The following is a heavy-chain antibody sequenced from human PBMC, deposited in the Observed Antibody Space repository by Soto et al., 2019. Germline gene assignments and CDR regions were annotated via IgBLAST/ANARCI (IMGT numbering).Heavy chain of an antibody. CDR3: ARDYDFWSGYYVGSIMDV. V-gene: IGHV3-48*03. CDR2: ISSSGSTI. D-gene: IGHD3-3*01. Sequence: GGSLRLSCAASGFTFSSYEMKWVRQAPGKGLEWVSYISSSGSTIYYADSVKGRFTISRDNAKNSLYLQMNSLRAEDTAVYYCARDYDFWSGYYVGSIMDVWGQGTTVTVSS. J-gene: IGHJ6*02. CDR1: GFTFSSYE.